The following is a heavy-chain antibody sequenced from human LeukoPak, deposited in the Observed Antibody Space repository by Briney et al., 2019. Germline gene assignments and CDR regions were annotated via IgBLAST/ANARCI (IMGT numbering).Heavy chain of an antibody. V-gene: IGHV1-2*02. CDR1: GYTFTNYD. CDR2: INPNSGGT. CDR3: ARDLNRQLVHLVGY. Sequence: ASVKVSCKASGYTFTNYDINWVRQATGQGLEWMGWINPNSGGTNYAQKFQGRVTMTRDTSISTAYMELSRLRSDDTAVYYCARDLNRQLVHLVGYWGQGTLVTVSS. J-gene: IGHJ4*02. D-gene: IGHD6-13*01.